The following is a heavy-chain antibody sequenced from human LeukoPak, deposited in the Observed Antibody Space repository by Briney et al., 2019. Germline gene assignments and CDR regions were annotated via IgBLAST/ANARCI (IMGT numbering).Heavy chain of an antibody. Sequence: GESLKISCKDSGYSFTTYWIGWVRQMPGKGLEWMGIIYPGDSDSRYSPSFQGQVTMSADKSISTAYLQWSSLKASDTAMYYCARQGYTYGYDSWGQGTLVTVSS. CDR3: ARQGYTYGYDS. CDR1: GYSFTTYW. CDR2: IYPGDSDS. J-gene: IGHJ4*02. D-gene: IGHD5-18*01. V-gene: IGHV5-51*01.